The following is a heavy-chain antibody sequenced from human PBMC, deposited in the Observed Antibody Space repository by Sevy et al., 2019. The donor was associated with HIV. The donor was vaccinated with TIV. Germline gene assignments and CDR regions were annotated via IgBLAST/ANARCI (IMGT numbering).Heavy chain of an antibody. J-gene: IGHJ4*02. CDR2: ISGSGSFT. Sequence: GGSLRLSCAASGFTFSSYAMSWVRQAPGKGLEWVSSISGSGSFTYYADSVKGHFTISRDNSKNTMYLQMTSLRAEDTAVYYCAKEGQGEYYDSSGSFDYWCQGTLVTVSS. D-gene: IGHD3-22*01. CDR3: AKEGQGEYYDSSGSFDY. CDR1: GFTFSSYA. V-gene: IGHV3-23*01.